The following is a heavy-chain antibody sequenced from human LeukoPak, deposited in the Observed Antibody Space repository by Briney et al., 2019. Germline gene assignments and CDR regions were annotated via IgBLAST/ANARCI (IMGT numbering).Heavy chain of an antibody. J-gene: IGHJ4*02. V-gene: IGHV1-69*13. CDR2: IIPIFGTA. CDR3: ARTYSSGFSSDY. CDR1: GYTFTSYY. D-gene: IGHD6-19*01. Sequence: GASVKVSCKASGYTFTSYYMHWVRQAPGQGLEWMGGIIPIFGTANYAQKFQGRVTITADESTSTAYMELSSLRSEDTAVYYCARTYSSGFSSDYWGQGTLVTVSS.